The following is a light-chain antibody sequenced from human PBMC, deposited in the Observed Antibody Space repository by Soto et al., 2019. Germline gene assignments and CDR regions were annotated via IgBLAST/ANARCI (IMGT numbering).Light chain of an antibody. CDR3: QQYNKWPIT. Sequence: EIVMTQSPATLSVSPGEKTSISCRANQNVGNTLAWYQQKPGQAPRLLIYGASSRATVIPARFSGSGSETEFTLTISSLQSDDSAVYYCQQYNKWPITFGQGTRLEIK. CDR2: GAS. J-gene: IGKJ5*01. CDR1: QNVGNT. V-gene: IGKV3-15*01.